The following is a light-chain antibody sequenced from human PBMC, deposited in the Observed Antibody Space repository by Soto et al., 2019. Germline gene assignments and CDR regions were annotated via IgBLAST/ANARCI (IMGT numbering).Light chain of an antibody. CDR3: QQYGSSPYT. J-gene: IGKJ2*01. V-gene: IGKV3-20*01. Sequence: EIVLTQSPGTLSLSPGERATLSCRASQSVSSNYLAWYQQKPGQTPRLLIYGASSRATGIPDRFSGSGSGTAFPLTISRLEPEDFAVYYCQQYGSSPYTFGQGTKLEIK. CDR1: QSVSSNY. CDR2: GAS.